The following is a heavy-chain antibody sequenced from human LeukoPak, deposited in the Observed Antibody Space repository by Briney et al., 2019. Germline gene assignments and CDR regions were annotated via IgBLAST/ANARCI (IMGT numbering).Heavy chain of an antibody. D-gene: IGHD6-13*01. V-gene: IGHV4-59*08. Sequence: SETLSLTCTVSGGSISSYYWSWIRQPPGKGLEWIGYIYYSGSTNYNPSLKSRVTISVDTSKNQFSLKLSSVTAADTAVYYCARGGSSWYESVSYFDYWGQGTLVTVS. CDR3: ARGGSSWYESVSYFDY. CDR1: GGSISSYY. CDR2: IYYSGST. J-gene: IGHJ4*02.